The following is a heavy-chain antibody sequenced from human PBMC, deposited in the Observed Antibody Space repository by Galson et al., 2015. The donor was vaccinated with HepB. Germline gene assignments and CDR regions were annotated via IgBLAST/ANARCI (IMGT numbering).Heavy chain of an antibody. D-gene: IGHD2-2*01. V-gene: IGHV2-5*02. J-gene: IGHJ5*02. Sequence: PALVKPTQTLTLTCTFSGFSLNTSGVGVGWIRQPPGKALEWLALIFWDDDKRYNPSLKNRVTITKDTSRNRVVLTMTNIDPKDTATYFCAHRPLVPAAIQAGWFDPWGQGSVVTVSS. CDR1: GFSLNTSGVG. CDR2: IFWDDDK. CDR3: AHRPLVPAAIQAGWFDP.